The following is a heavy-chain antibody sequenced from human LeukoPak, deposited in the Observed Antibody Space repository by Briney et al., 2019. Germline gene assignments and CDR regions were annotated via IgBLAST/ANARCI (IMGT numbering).Heavy chain of an antibody. CDR3: AKVASPLYYGDYADN. CDR2: ISGSGGST. J-gene: IGHJ3*02. Sequence: PGGSLRLSCAASGFTFSDYYMSWIRQAPGKGLEWVSAISGSGGSTYYADSVKGRFTISRDNSKNTLYLQMNSLRAEDTAVYYCAKVASPLYYGDYADNWGQGTMVTVSS. CDR1: GFTFSDYY. V-gene: IGHV3-23*01. D-gene: IGHD4-17*01.